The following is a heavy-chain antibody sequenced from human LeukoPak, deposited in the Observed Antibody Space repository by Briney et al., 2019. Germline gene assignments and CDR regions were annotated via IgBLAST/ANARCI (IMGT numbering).Heavy chain of an antibody. D-gene: IGHD1-26*01. CDR1: GFTFSSNW. V-gene: IGHV3-7*01. CDR2: IKPDGSAE. J-gene: IGHJ4*02. CDR3: VRDLGGRSGH. Sequence: GGSLRLSCATSGFTFSSNWMSWVRHVPGRGLDWVANIKPDGSAEYYAASVKGRFTVSRDNAENSLYLQMNSLRVEDTAVYYCVRDLGGRSGHWGQGTLVTVSS.